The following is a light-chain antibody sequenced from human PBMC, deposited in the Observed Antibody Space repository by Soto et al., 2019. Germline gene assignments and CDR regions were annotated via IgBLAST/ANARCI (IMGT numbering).Light chain of an antibody. V-gene: IGLV1-44*01. CDR3: AAWDDSLNGYD. CDR2: RNN. CDR1: SSNIGSNT. J-gene: IGLJ1*01. Sequence: QSVLTQPPSASGTPGQRVTISCSGSSSNIGSNTVNWYQQLPGPAPRLIIHRNNQRPSGVPDRFSGSKSGTSASLAISGLQSEDEAEYYCAAWDDSLNGYDFGTGTKVTVL.